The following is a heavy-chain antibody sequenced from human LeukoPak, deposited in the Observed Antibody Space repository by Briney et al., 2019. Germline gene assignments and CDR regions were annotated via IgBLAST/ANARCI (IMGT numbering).Heavy chain of an antibody. CDR1: GYTFTSYY. V-gene: IGHV1-46*01. CDR3: ARHSGSAPQDY. J-gene: IGHJ4*02. D-gene: IGHD1-26*01. Sequence: GASVKVSCTASGYTFTSYYMHWVRQAPGQGLEWMGIINPSGGSTSYAQKFQGRVTMTRDTSTSTVYMELSSLRSEDTAVYYCARHSGSAPQDYWGQGTLVTVSS. CDR2: INPSGGST.